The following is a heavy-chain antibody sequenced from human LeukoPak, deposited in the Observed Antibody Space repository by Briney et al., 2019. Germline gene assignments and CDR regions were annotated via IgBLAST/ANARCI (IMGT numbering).Heavy chain of an antibody. CDR1: GIPFRNYW. CDR2: IRGDEGDK. J-gene: IGHJ4*02. D-gene: IGHD4-17*01. Sequence: SLSCPAHGIPFRNYWKAWVRQATGHGPEWVSNIRGDEGDKNSVDSVKGRFTISRDNAKKSLYLQMNSLRVEDTAVYYCARDVGGALDYWGQGTLVTVSS. V-gene: IGHV3-7*03. CDR3: ARDVGGALDY.